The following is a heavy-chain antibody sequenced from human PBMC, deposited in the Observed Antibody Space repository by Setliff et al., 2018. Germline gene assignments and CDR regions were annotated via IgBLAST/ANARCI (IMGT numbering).Heavy chain of an antibody. CDR1: GASINRDY. J-gene: IGHJ4*02. CDR2: IHYSGST. Sequence: NPSETLSLTCSVSGASINRDYWNWIRQPPGKGLEWVGYIHYSGSTNYNPSLKGRVTILFNTSKNQISLKLSSVTPADAAVYYCARGREFYYGSGTIDSWGPGTQVTVSS. CDR3: ARGREFYYGSGTIDS. V-gene: IGHV4-59*01. D-gene: IGHD3-10*01.